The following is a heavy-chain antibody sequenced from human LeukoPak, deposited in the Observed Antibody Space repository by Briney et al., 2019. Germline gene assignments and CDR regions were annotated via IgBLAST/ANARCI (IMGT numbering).Heavy chain of an antibody. CDR3: ARPTSIIPASNIYYYYYAMDV. Sequence: AASVEVSCKASGYTFTSYYMHWVRQAPGQGLEWMGIINPSGGTTTFAQNFQGRVTVTGDTSTSTVYMELSSLSSEDTAVYYCARPTSIIPASNIYYYYYAMDVWGQGTTVTVSS. CDR1: GYTFTSYY. V-gene: IGHV1-46*01. CDR2: INPSGGTT. D-gene: IGHD2-2*01. J-gene: IGHJ6*02.